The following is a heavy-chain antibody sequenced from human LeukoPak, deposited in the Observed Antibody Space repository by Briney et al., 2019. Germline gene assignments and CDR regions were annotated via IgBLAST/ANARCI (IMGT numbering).Heavy chain of an antibody. D-gene: IGHD1-26*01. J-gene: IGHJ6*02. CDR3: ARATKWELPLDYYGMDV. Sequence: SETLSLTCTVSGGSISSYYWSWIRQPPGKGLEWIGYIYYSGSTNYNPSLKSRVTISVDKSKNQFSLKLSSVTAADTAVYYCARATKWELPLDYYGMDVWGQGTTVTVSS. V-gene: IGHV4-59*12. CDR1: GGSISSYY. CDR2: IYYSGST.